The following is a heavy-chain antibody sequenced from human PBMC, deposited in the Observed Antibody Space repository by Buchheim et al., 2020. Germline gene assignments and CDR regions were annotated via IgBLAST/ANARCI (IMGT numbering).Heavy chain of an antibody. Sequence: QLQLQESGPGLVKPSETLSLTCTVSGGSISSSSYYWGWIRQPPGKGLEWIGSIYYSGSTYYNPSPKRRVTISVDTSTNQFSLKLSSVTAADTAVYYCARHEREWEPNSRYYFDYWGQGTL. CDR3: ARHEREWEPNSRYYFDY. CDR2: IYYSGST. V-gene: IGHV4-39*01. J-gene: IGHJ4*02. CDR1: GGSISSSSYY. D-gene: IGHD1-26*01.